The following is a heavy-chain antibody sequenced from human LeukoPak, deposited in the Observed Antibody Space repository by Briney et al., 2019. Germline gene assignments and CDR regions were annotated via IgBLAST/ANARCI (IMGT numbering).Heavy chain of an antibody. Sequence: HSGGSLRLSCAASGFTFSGSAMHWVRQASGKGLEWVGRIRSKANSYATAYAASVKGRFTISRDDSKNTAYLQMNSLKTEDTAVYYCTRLVVPAAAPWGQGTLVTVPS. V-gene: IGHV3-73*01. D-gene: IGHD2-2*01. CDR1: GFTFSGSA. CDR3: TRLVVPAAAP. J-gene: IGHJ5*02. CDR2: IRSKANSYAT.